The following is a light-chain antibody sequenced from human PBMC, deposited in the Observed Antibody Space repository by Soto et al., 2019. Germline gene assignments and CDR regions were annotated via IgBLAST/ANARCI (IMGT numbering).Light chain of an antibody. J-gene: IGLJ3*02. CDR3: APWDDSLNGPV. Sequence: QSVVTQPPSVSGTPGQRVTISCSGSSSNIGSNNVNWYQHLPGTAPKLLIYRNVHRPSGVPDRFSASKSGTSASLAISGLQSEDEADYYCAPWDDSLNGPVFGGGTKVTVL. V-gene: IGLV1-44*01. CDR2: RNV. CDR1: SSNIGSNN.